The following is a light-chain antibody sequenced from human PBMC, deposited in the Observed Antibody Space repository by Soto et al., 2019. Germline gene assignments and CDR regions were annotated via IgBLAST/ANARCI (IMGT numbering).Light chain of an antibody. Sequence: QSVLTQPPSASGSPGQSVTISCTGTSSDVGGYNYVSWYQQHPGKAPKLMIYEVSKRPSGVPDRFSGSKSGNTASLTVSGLQAEDEGDYSCSSYAGSNNLYVFGTGTKLTVL. CDR2: EVS. CDR1: SSDVGGYNY. CDR3: SSYAGSNNLYV. J-gene: IGLJ1*01. V-gene: IGLV2-8*01.